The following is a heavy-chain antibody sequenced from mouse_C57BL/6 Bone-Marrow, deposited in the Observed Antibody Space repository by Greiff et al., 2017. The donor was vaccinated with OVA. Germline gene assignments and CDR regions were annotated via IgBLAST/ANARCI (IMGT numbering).Heavy chain of an antibody. CDR1: GYSFTSYY. V-gene: IGHV1-66*01. CDR2: IYPGGGDT. J-gene: IGHJ3*01. D-gene: IGHD1-1*02. CDR3: ARSGDYYFAY. Sequence: QVQLQQSGPELVKPGASVKISCKASGYSFTSYYIHWVKQRPGQGLEWIGWIYPGGGDTKYNEKFKGKATLTADTSSSTAYMQRSSLTSEDSAVYYCARSGDYYFAYWGQGTMVTVSA.